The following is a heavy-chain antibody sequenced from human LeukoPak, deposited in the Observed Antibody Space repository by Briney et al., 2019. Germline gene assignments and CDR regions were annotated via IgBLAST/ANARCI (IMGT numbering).Heavy chain of an antibody. Sequence: PGGSLRLSCAASGFTFSSYGMHWVRQAPGKGLEWVAFIRYDGSNKYYADSVKGRFTISRDNSKNTLYLQMNSLRAEDTAVYYCAKDTEYSSGWYPARRGYFDYWGQGTLVTVSS. CDR1: GFTFSSYG. J-gene: IGHJ4*02. CDR2: IRYDGSNK. CDR3: AKDTEYSSGWYPARRGYFDY. V-gene: IGHV3-30*02. D-gene: IGHD6-19*01.